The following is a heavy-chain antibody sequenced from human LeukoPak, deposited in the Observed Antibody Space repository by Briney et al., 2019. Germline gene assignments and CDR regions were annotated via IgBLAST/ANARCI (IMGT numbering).Heavy chain of an antibody. D-gene: IGHD3-9*01. CDR1: GYTFTSYG. V-gene: IGHV1-18*01. CDR2: ISAYNGHT. CDR3: ARANILTGPRPDY. Sequence: ASVKVSCKASGYTFTSYGFSWVRQAPGQGLEWMGWISAYNGHTNYAQNLQGRVTLSINTSTSTAYMELRSLRSDDTAVYYCARANILTGPRPDYWGQGTLVTVSS. J-gene: IGHJ4*02.